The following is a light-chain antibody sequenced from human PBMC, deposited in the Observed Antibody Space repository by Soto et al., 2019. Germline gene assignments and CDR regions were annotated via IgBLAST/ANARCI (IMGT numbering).Light chain of an antibody. CDR2: WAS. CDR3: QQYYSIPFS. J-gene: IGKJ4*01. Sequence: DIVMTQSPDSLAVSLGERATINCKSSQSVLYRSSNKNYLTWYQQKPGQPPKLLIYWASTRESGVPDRFSGSGSGTDFTLTISILQAEDVAVYYCQQYYSIPFSFGGGTKVEIK. CDR1: QSVLYRSSNKNY. V-gene: IGKV4-1*01.